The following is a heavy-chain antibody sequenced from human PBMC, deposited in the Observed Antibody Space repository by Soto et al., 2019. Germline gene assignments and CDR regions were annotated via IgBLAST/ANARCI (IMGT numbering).Heavy chain of an antibody. CDR3: AREPLT. Sequence: QVQLQESGPGLVKPSQTLSLTCXVXXXXXXXXXYYWTWIRQHPGKGLEWIGYIYYSGSTYYNPXXXXXXXIXXXTXXXQXSLKLXSXXXADTAVYYCAREPLTWGQGTLVTVSS. CDR1: XXXXXXXXYY. CDR2: IYYSGST. J-gene: IGHJ4*02. V-gene: IGHV4-31*03.